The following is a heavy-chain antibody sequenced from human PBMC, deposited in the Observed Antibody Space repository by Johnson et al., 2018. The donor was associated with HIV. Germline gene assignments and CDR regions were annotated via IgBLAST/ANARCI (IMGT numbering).Heavy chain of an antibody. D-gene: IGHD3-9*01. CDR3: AKEIRYFDWSGAFDI. Sequence: QVQLVESGGGVVQPGRSLRLSCAASGFTFSTYAMHWVRQVPGKGLEWVAVISYDGSQNLYVDSVKGRFTISRDNSENTLYLQMNSLRAEDTAVYYCAKEIRYFDWSGAFDIWGQGTMVTVSS. V-gene: IGHV3-30*18. J-gene: IGHJ3*02. CDR2: ISYDGSQN. CDR1: GFTFSTYA.